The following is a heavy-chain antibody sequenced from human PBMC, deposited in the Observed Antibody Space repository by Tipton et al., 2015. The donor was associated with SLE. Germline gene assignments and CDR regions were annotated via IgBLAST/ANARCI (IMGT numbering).Heavy chain of an antibody. V-gene: IGHV1-46*01. Sequence: QLVQSGAEVKKPGASVKVSCKASGFTFTIYYMYWVRQAPGQGLEWMGMIDAGGGSTTYAQKFKGRVTMTRDTSTSTVYMDLSSLRSQDTAVYYCARVAHSSGWYKGWFDPWGQGTLVAVSS. CDR1: GFTFTIYY. CDR3: ARVAHSSGWYKGWFDP. D-gene: IGHD6-19*01. J-gene: IGHJ5*02. CDR2: IDAGGGST.